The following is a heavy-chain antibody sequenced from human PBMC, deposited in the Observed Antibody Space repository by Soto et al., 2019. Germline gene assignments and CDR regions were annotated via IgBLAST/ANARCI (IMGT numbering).Heavy chain of an antibody. CDR1: GGSFDGYY. D-gene: IGHD3-3*01. V-gene: IGHV4-34*01. CDR2: IHHSGST. J-gene: IGHJ4*02. Sequence: PSETLSLTCALYGGSFDGYYWSWIRQSPGKGLEWIGEIHHSGSTKYNPSIKSRVSLSVDTSTKQFSLKMTSMTAADRGVYYCARGVDSWSGYLFWGQGTPVTVSS. CDR3: ARGVDSWSGYLF.